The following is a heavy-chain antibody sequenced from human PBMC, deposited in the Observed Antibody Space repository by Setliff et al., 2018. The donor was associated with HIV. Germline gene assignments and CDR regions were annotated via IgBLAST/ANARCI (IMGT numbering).Heavy chain of an antibody. D-gene: IGHD3-16*02. CDR1: RYTFTGYY. CDR3: ALANIVSTARWNH. J-gene: IGHJ5*02. V-gene: IGHV1-2*02. Sequence: ASVKVSCKASRYTFTGYYMHWLRRAPGQGLEWMGWINYSNGDTKFAENFQDRVTMTRDTSTSTVYMDLNRLTYDDTAVYYCALANIVSTARWNHWGRGTLVTVSS. CDR2: INYSNGDT.